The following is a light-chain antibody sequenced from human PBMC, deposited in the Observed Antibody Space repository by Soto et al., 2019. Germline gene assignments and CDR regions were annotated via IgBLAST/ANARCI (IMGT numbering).Light chain of an antibody. J-gene: IGLJ1*01. CDR2: DVS. CDR1: RSDVGGYNY. CDR3: SSYTSSSDLDV. Sequence: QSLLTQPSSVSGSPGQSITISCTGTRSDVGGYNYVSWYQQHPGKAPKLMIYDVSNRPSGVSNRFSGSKSGNTASLTISGLQAEDEADYYCSSYTSSSDLDVFGTGTKATVL. V-gene: IGLV2-14*01.